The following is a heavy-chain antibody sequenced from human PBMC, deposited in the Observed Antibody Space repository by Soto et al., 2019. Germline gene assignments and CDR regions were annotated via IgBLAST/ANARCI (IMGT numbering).Heavy chain of an antibody. CDR1: GGSISSYY. D-gene: IGHD2-15*01. V-gene: IGHV4-4*07. J-gene: IGHJ6*02. Sequence: SETLSLTCTVSGGSISSYYWSWIRQPAGKGLEWIGRIYTSGSTNYNPSLKSRVTMSVDTSKNQFSLRLSSVTAADTAAYYCARGFSGGSCYSCYYYGMDVWGQGTTVTVSS. CDR3: ARGFSGGSCYSCYYYGMDV. CDR2: IYTSGST.